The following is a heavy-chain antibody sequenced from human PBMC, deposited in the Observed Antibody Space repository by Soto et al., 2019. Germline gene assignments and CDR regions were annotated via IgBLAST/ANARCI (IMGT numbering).Heavy chain of an antibody. D-gene: IGHD6-13*01. CDR1: GYTFSTYG. J-gene: IGHJ4*02. Sequence: ASVKVSCKASGYTFSTYGLSWVRQAPGQGLEWMGWISPFNGNTNFPQQFQGRVTLTTDTSTRTAYMELRSLTSDDTAMYYGERGAWDYSNTWYEFWGQGTLVTVSS. CDR2: ISPFNGNT. V-gene: IGHV1-18*04. CDR3: ERGAWDYSNTWYEF.